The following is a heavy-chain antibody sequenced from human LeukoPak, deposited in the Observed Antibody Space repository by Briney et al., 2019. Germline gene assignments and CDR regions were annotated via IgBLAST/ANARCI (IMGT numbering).Heavy chain of an antibody. CDR1: GGTFSSYA. CDR3: ARSQSYGDYVDY. CDR2: IIPIFGTA. J-gene: IGHJ4*02. V-gene: IGHV1-69*13. Sequence: ASVKVSCKASGGTFSSYAISWVRQAPGQGLEWMGGIIPIFGTANYAQKFRGRVTITADESTSTAYMELSSLRSEDTAVYYCARSQSYGDYVDYWGQGTLVTVSS. D-gene: IGHD4-17*01.